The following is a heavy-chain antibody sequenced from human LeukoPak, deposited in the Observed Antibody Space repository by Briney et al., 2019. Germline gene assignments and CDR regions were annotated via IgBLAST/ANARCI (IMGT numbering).Heavy chain of an antibody. D-gene: IGHD6-13*01. Sequence: PGGSLRLSCAASGFTVSSDYMSWVRQARGKGLEWVSVIYNTGSTYYADSVKGRFTISRDNSKNTLYLQMNSLRAEDTAVYYCARGLSSSRWYYNWGQGTLVTVSS. V-gene: IGHV3-66*01. CDR3: ARGLSSSRWYYN. CDR2: IYNTGST. CDR1: GFTVSSDY. J-gene: IGHJ4*02.